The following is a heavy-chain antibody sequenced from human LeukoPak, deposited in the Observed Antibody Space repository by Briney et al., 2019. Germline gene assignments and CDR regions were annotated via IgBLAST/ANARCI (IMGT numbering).Heavy chain of an antibody. CDR1: GGSISSNY. CDR3: ARRGYSGYEMSS. D-gene: IGHD5-12*01. CDR2: IYTSGST. Sequence: SGTLSPTWTEPGGSISSNYWSWIRQPPGKGLEWIGYIYTSGSTNYNPSLTSRVTISVDTSKNQFSLKLSSVTAADTAVYYCARRGYSGYEMSSWGQGTLVTVSS. V-gene: IGHV4-4*09. J-gene: IGHJ5*02.